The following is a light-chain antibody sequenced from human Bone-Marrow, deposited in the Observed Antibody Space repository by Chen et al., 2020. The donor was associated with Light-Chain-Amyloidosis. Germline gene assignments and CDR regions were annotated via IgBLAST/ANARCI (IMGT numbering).Light chain of an antibody. J-gene: IGLJ3*02. CDR3: SSYSSSTTLGV. CDR2: GVT. V-gene: IGLV2-14*03. CDR1: SSDIGDHDF. Sequence: QSALTQPASVSGSPGQSITISCTGTSSDIGDHDFVSWYQQHPGKAPRLIIYGVTNRPSGVPDRCSGSKSGNTASLTISGLQAEDEADYYCSSYSSSTTLGVFGGMTKLTVL.